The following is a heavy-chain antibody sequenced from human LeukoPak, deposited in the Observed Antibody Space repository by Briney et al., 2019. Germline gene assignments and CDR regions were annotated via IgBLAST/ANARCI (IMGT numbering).Heavy chain of an antibody. J-gene: IGHJ3*02. Sequence: SETLSLTCAVYGGSFSGFYWSWIRQPPGKGLGWIGEISHRGNTNYNPSLKSRVTISLDTSTNHFSLKLSSVTAADTAVYYCAREYTSSSTAFDIWGQGTMVTVSS. CDR2: ISHRGNT. V-gene: IGHV4-34*01. CDR3: AREYTSSSTAFDI. D-gene: IGHD6-6*01. CDR1: GGSFSGFY.